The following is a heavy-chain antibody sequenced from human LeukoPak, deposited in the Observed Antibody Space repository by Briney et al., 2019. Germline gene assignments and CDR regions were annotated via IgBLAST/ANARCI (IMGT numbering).Heavy chain of an antibody. V-gene: IGHV4-38-2*02. CDR2: IYHSGST. J-gene: IGHJ4*02. D-gene: IGHD5-12*01. Sequence: SSETLSLTCTVSGYSISSGYYWGWIRQPPGKGLEWIGSIYHSGSTYYNPSLKSRVTMSVDTSKNQFSLKLSSVTAADTAVYYCARSTWLLDKWGQGTLVTVSS. CDR3: ARSTWLLDK. CDR1: GYSISSGYY.